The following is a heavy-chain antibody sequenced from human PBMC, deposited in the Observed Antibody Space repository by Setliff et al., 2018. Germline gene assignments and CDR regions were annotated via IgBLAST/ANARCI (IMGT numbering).Heavy chain of an antibody. CDR3: ARLVMRGTIDFFDY. CDR2: IKQDGGEK. J-gene: IGHJ4*02. D-gene: IGHD1-7*01. CDR1: GFTFNNYW. V-gene: IGHV3-7*03. Sequence: GGSLRLSCAASGFTFNNYWMSWVRQTPGKGLEWVAHIKQDGGEKYYVDSVKGRFIISRDNAKNSLYLQMNSLRDEDTAVYYCARLVMRGTIDFFDYWGQGTLVTVSS.